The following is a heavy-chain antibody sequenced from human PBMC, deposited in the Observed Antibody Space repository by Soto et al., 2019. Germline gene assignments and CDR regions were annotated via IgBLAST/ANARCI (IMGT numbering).Heavy chain of an antibody. D-gene: IGHD2-21*02. CDR3: ARGGHIAVVTASFDY. CDR1: GYTFNTYY. J-gene: IGHJ4*02. V-gene: IGHV1-46*02. Sequence: QVQLVQSGAEVKKPGASVKVSCKPSGYTFNTYYLHWVRQAPGQALEWMGLIHPSGGGTTYTQKFLGRVPVTRDTSTSTVFMELSSLRSDDTAVYYCARGGHIAVVTASFDYWGQGTLVTVSS. CDR2: IHPSGGGT.